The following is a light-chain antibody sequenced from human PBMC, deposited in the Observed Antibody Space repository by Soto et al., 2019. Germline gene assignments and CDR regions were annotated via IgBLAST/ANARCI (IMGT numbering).Light chain of an antibody. Sequence: MQMTQSTSTMSACVGDRVTITCRASQSISSWLAWYQQKPGKAPKLLIYDASSLESGVPSRFSGSGSGTEFTLTISSLQPDDFATYYCQQYNSYWTFGRGTKVDIK. CDR1: QSISSW. CDR2: DAS. J-gene: IGKJ1*01. V-gene: IGKV1-5*01. CDR3: QQYNSYWT.